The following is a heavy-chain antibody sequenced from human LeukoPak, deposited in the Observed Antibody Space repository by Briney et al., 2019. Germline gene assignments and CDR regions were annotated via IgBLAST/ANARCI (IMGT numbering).Heavy chain of an antibody. J-gene: IGHJ3*02. CDR1: GFTFSSFA. CDR3: ARSVIAVAGYDAFDI. CDR2: KSSRSFTI. V-gene: IGHV3-48*02. Sequence: PGGSLRLSCAASGFTFSSFAMNWVRQAPGKGLDWVSYKSSRSFTIYYADSVKGRFTISRDNAKNSLYLEMNSLRDEDTAVYYCARSVIAVAGYDAFDIWGQGTVVTV. D-gene: IGHD6-19*01.